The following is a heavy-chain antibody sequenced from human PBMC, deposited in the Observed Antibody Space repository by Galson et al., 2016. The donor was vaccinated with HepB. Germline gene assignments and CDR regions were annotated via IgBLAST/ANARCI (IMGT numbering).Heavy chain of an antibody. J-gene: IGHJ6*02. CDR1: GYSFTSYW. V-gene: IGHV5-10-1*01. CDR3: ARLPPGAAMMYYYGMDV. CDR2: IDPSESYA. Sequence: QSGAEVKKPGESLRISCKGSGYSFTSYWISWVRQMPGKGLEWMGKIDPSESYADYSPSFQGHVTISVDRSINTAYLQWSSLKASDTAMYYCARLPPGAAMMYYYGMDVWGQGTTVTVSS. D-gene: IGHD5-18*01.